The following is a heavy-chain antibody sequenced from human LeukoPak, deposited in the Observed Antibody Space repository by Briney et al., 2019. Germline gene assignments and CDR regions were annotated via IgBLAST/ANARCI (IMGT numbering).Heavy chain of an antibody. Sequence: GESLKISFKGSGYRFTNYWIGWVRQMPGKGLEWMGIINPGDSDTRYSPSLQGQVTISADKSISTAYLHWSSLKASDTAMYYCARRVLSRGYPDPNWFDPWGQGTLVTVSS. V-gene: IGHV5-51*01. CDR3: ARRVLSRGYPDPNWFDP. J-gene: IGHJ5*02. CDR1: GYRFTNYW. CDR2: INPGDSDT. D-gene: IGHD2/OR15-2a*01.